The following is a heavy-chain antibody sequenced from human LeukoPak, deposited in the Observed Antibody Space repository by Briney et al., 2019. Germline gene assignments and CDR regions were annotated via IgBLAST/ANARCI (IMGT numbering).Heavy chain of an antibody. J-gene: IGHJ4*02. CDR2: IKQDGSEK. D-gene: IGHD6-19*01. CDR1: GFTFSSYW. CDR3: AREGGQWLVSDY. Sequence: GGSLRLSCAASGFTFSSYWMSWVRQAPGKGLEWLANIKQDGSEKYYVDSVKGRFTISGDNAKNSLYVQMNSLRAEDTAVYYCAREGGQWLVSDYWGQRTLVTVSS. V-gene: IGHV3-7*01.